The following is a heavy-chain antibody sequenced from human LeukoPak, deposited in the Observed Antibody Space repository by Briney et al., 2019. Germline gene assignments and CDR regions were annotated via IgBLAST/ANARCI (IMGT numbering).Heavy chain of an antibody. CDR2: ISSSSSYI. Sequence: PGGSLRLSCAASGFTFSSYSMNWVRQAPGKGLEWVSSISSSSSYIYYADSVKGRFTISRDNAKNSLYLQMNSLRAEDTAVYYCARDWAWSSGWYLDEDYWGQGTLVTVSS. D-gene: IGHD6-19*01. CDR3: ARDWAWSSGWYLDEDY. V-gene: IGHV3-21*01. CDR1: GFTFSSYS. J-gene: IGHJ4*02.